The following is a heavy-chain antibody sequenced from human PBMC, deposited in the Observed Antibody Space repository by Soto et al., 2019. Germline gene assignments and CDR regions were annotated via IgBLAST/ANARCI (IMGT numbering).Heavy chain of an antibody. V-gene: IGHV3-53*01. CDR3: ATWHEREHAYDV. CDR2: LYDLDGS. J-gene: IGHJ3*01. CDR1: GFTISGKKY. Sequence: DVQLVESGGGLIQPGESLRLSCAAFGFTISGKKYVAWVRQAPGKGLEWVSALYDLDGSFYAASVKGRFTTSSDSSKTTVYLQTNDLRPVDTAVYYCATWHEREHAYDVWGQGTTVTVSS. D-gene: IGHD1-1*01.